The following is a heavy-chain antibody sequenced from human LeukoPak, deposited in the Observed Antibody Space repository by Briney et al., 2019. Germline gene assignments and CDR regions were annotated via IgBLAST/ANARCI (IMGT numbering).Heavy chain of an antibody. CDR3: ASHRYYYGSGPFDY. Sequence: SETLSLTCTASGGSTSSSSNYWGWVRQPPGKGLEWIGTIYYSGSTNYNPSLKSRVTISVDTSKNQFSLKVNSVTAADTAVYYCASHRYYYGSGPFDYWGQGTLVTVSS. D-gene: IGHD3-10*01. V-gene: IGHV4-39*01. CDR1: GGSTSSSSNY. CDR2: IYYSGST. J-gene: IGHJ4*02.